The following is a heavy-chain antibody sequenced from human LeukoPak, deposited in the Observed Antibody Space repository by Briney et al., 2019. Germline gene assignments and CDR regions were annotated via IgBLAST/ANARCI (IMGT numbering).Heavy chain of an antibody. CDR3: AKLSKALYYFDY. CDR2: ISGSGGST. D-gene: IGHD2-2*01. CDR1: GSTFSSYA. Sequence: GGSLRLSCAASGSTFSSYAMSWVRQAPGKGLEWVSAISGSGGSTYYADSVKGRFTISRDNSKNTLYLQMNSLRAEDTAVYYCAKLSKALYYFDYWGQGTLVTVSS. V-gene: IGHV3-23*01. J-gene: IGHJ4*02.